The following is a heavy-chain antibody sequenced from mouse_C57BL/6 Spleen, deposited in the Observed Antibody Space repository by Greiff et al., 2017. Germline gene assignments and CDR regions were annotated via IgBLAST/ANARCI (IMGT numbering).Heavy chain of an antibody. CDR1: GYTFTSYW. CDR2: IDPSDSET. J-gene: IGHJ2*01. CDR3: ARGQLPYYFDY. Sequence: VQLQQPGAELVRPGSSVKLSCKASGYTFTSYWMHWVKQRPIQGLEWIGNIDPSDSETHYNQKFKDKATLTVDKSSSTAYMQLSSLTSEDSAVYDCARGQLPYYFDYWGQGTTLTVSS. V-gene: IGHV1-52*01. D-gene: IGHD6-1*01.